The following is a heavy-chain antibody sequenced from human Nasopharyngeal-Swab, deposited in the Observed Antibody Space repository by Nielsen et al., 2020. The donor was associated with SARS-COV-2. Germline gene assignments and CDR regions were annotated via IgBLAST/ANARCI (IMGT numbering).Heavy chain of an antibody. Sequence: ASVKVSCKASGYTFTNYDVDWVRQAPGQGLEWMGWMNPNSGNTGYVQKFQGRVTMTRDTSISTAYMELSSLRSDDTAVYYCARSFSRRTFALLGAVSRYFDYWGQGSLVTVSS. CDR3: ARSFSRRTFALLGAVSRYFDY. CDR2: MNPNSGNT. CDR1: GYTFTNYD. V-gene: IGHV1-8*01. J-gene: IGHJ4*02. D-gene: IGHD1-14*01.